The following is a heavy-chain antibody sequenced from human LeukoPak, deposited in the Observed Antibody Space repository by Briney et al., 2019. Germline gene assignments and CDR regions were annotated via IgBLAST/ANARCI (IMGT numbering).Heavy chain of an antibody. CDR2: INPNSGGT. V-gene: IGHV1-2*02. D-gene: IGHD6-13*01. CDR3: ARDGSSWYLYYYYMDV. CDR1: GYTFTGYY. J-gene: IGHJ6*03. Sequence: ASVKVSCKASGYTFTGYYMHWVRQAPGQGLEWMGWINPNSGGTNYAQKFQGRVTMTRDTSISTAYMELSRLRSDDTAVYYCARDGSSWYLYYYYMDVWGKGTTVTVSS.